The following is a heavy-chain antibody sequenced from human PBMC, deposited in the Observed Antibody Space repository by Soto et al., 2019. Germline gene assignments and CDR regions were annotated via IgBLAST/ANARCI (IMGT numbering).Heavy chain of an antibody. V-gene: IGHV3-23*01. Sequence: EVQLLASGGDLVRPGGSLRLSCAGSGFMFSNYPMSWVRQAPGKGPEWVAAIKAAGGDTYYADSVKGRFTISRDNFNDMLYLQMNSLTDEDTAMYYCKRDVVASSPPGADYWGQGTLVTVSS. D-gene: IGHD5-12*01. J-gene: IGHJ4*02. CDR2: IKAAGGDT. CDR3: KRDVVASSPPGADY. CDR1: GFMFSNYP.